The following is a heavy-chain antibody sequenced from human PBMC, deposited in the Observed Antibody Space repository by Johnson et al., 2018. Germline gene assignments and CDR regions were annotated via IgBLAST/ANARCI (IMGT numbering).Heavy chain of an antibody. CDR2: IYYSGST. Sequence: QVQLQESGPGLVKPSETLSLTCTVSGGSISSYYWSWIRQPPGKGLEWIGYIYYSGSTNYNPSLKSRVTISVDTSKNQFSLKLISVTAADTAVYYCAITMVRRVRYYYYMDVWGKGTTVTVSS. CDR1: GGSISSYY. D-gene: IGHD3-10*01. V-gene: IGHV4-59*01. CDR3: AITMVRRVRYYYYMDV. J-gene: IGHJ6*03.